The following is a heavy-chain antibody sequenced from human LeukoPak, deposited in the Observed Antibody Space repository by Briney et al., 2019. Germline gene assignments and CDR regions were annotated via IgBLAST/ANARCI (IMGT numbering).Heavy chain of an antibody. J-gene: IGHJ3*02. CDR3: ATFSGYDLGDAFDI. CDR2: MSPNSGNT. D-gene: IGHD5-12*01. V-gene: IGHV1-8*03. Sequence: ASVKVSCKASGYTFTSYDINWVRQATGQGLEWMGWMSPNSGNTGYAQKFQGRVTITRNTSISTAYMELSSLRSEDTAVYYCATFSGYDLGDAFDIWGQGTMVTVSS. CDR1: GYTFTSYD.